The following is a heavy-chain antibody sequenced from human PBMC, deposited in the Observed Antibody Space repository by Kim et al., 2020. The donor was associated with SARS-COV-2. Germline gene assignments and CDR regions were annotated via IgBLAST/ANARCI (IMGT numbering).Heavy chain of an antibody. Sequence: SETLSLTCTVSGGSISSSSYYWGWIRQPPGKGLEWIGSIYYSGSTYYNPSLKSRVTISVDTSKNQFSLKLSSVTAADTAVYYCARPGLYVRFFPKVRGELDAFDIWGQGTMVTVSS. CDR3: ARPGLYVRFFPKVRGELDAFDI. CDR2: IYYSGST. CDR1: GGSISSSSYY. V-gene: IGHV4-39*01. J-gene: IGHJ3*02. D-gene: IGHD3-10*01.